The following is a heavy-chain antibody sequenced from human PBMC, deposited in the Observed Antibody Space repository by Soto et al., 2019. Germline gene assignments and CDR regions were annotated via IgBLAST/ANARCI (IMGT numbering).Heavy chain of an antibody. V-gene: IGHV3-15*07. CDR2: IKSKTDGGTT. Sequence: PGGSLGLSCAASGFTFSNAWMNWVRQAPGKGLEWVGRIKSKTDGGTTDYAAPVKGRFTISRDDSKNTLYLQMNSLKTEDTAVYYCTTERSWSGYYDYYYYGMDVWGQGTTVTVSS. D-gene: IGHD3-3*01. CDR1: GFTFSNAW. J-gene: IGHJ6*02. CDR3: TTERSWSGYYDYYYYGMDV.